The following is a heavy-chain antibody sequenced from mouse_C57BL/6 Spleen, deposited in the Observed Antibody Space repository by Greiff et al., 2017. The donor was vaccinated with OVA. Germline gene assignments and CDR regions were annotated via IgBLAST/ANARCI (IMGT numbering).Heavy chain of an antibody. CDR1: GYSITSGYD. D-gene: IGHD2-5*01. CDR2: ISYSGST. V-gene: IGHV3-1*01. J-gene: IGHJ3*01. Sequence: EVKLVESGPGMVKPSQSLSLTCTVTGYSITSGYDWHWIRHFPGNKLEWMGYISYSGSTNYNPSLKSRISITHDTSKNHFFLKLNSVTTEDTATYYCASRSNYAWFAYWGQGTLVTVSA. CDR3: ASRSNYAWFAY.